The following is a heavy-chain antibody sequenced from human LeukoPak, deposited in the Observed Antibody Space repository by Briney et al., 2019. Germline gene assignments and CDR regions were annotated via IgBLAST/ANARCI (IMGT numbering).Heavy chain of an antibody. CDR2: INWNGGST. CDR1: GFNFDDYG. V-gene: IGHV3-20*04. J-gene: IGHJ5*02. D-gene: IGHD6-13*01. Sequence: GGSLRLSCVASGFNFDDYGMSWVRQAPGKGLEWVSGINWNGGSTGYADSVKGRFTISGDNAKNSLYLQMNSLRAEDTALYYCARGSIAAAGTWGQGTLVTVSS. CDR3: ARGSIAAAGT.